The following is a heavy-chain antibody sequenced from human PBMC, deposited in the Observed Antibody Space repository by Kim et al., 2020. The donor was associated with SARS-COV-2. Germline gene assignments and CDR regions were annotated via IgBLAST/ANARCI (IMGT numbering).Heavy chain of an antibody. J-gene: IGHJ6*01. Sequence: GGSLRLSCAASGFTVSSNYMSWVRQAPGKGLEWVSVIYSGGSTYYADSVKGRFTISRDNSKNTLYLQMNSLRAGDTAVYYCARPITRAYYYGMDVWGQGTTRTVSP. CDR3: ARPITRAYYYGMDV. CDR1: GFTVSSNY. V-gene: IGHV3-53*01. CDR2: IYSGGST. D-gene: IGHD3-10*01.